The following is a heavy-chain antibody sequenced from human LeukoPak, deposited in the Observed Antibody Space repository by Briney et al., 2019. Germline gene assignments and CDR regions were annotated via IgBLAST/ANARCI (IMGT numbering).Heavy chain of an antibody. J-gene: IGHJ4*02. V-gene: IGHV1-69*06. CDR1: GGTFSSYA. D-gene: IGHD2-2*01. CDR3: AREGRYCSSTSCYVGSGFDY. Sequence: VASVKVSCKASGGTFSSYAISWVQQAPGQGLEWMGGIIPIFGTANYAQKFQGRVTITADKSTSTDYMELSSLRSEDTAVYYCAREGRYCSSTSCYVGSGFDYWGQGTLVTVSS. CDR2: IIPIFGTA.